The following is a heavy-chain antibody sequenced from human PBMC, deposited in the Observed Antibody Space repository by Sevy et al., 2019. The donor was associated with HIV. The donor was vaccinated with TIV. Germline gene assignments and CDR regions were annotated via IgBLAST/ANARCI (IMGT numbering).Heavy chain of an antibody. V-gene: IGHV3-11*01. D-gene: IGHD2-2*01. Sequence: GGSLRLSCAASGFTFSDYYMSWIRQAPGKGLEWVSYISSSGSTIYYADSVKGRFTISRDNAKNSMYLQMNSLRAEDTAVYYCARDEGYCSSTSCYDTIFYYYYGMDVWGQGTTVTVSS. CDR3: ARDEGYCSSTSCYDTIFYYYYGMDV. CDR1: GFTFSDYY. J-gene: IGHJ6*02. CDR2: ISSSGSTI.